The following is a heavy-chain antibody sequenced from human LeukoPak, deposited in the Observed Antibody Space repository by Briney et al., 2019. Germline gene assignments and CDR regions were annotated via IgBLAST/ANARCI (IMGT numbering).Heavy chain of an antibody. V-gene: IGHV4-59*01. CDR1: GGSISSYY. CDR2: IYYSGST. J-gene: IGHJ5*02. CDR3: ARETRLLFTSPENWFDP. D-gene: IGHD3-3*01. Sequence: PSETLSLTCTVSGGSISSYYWSWIRQPPGKGLEWIGYIYYSGSTNYNPSLKSRVTISVDMSKNQFSLKLSSVTAADTAVYYCARETRLLFTSPENWFDPWGQGTLVTVSS.